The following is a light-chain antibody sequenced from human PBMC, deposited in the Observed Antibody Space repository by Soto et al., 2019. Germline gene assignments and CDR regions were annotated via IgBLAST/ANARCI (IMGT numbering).Light chain of an antibody. CDR3: QQYYSSWT. J-gene: IGKJ1*01. Sequence: EIVLTQSPGTLSLSPGERATLSCRASQSISGTFLAWCQHKPGQAPRVLIYGASRRATGIPDRFSGSGSGTDFTLTISRLEPEDFALYYCQQYYSSWTFGQGTKVEMK. CDR1: QSISGTF. V-gene: IGKV3-20*01. CDR2: GAS.